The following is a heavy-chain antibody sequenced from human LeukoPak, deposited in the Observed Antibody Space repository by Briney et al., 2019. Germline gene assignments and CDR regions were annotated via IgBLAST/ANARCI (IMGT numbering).Heavy chain of an antibody. Sequence: VGSLRLSCAASGFTVITNDMTWVRQSPRKGLEGVSVLYSDGNTKYADSVQGRFTISRDNSKNTLYLEMNSLSPDDTAVYYCARGVEPLAANTLAYWGQGTLVTVSS. CDR2: LYSDGNT. V-gene: IGHV3-53*01. D-gene: IGHD1-14*01. CDR3: ARGVEPLAANTLAY. CDR1: GFTVITND. J-gene: IGHJ4*02.